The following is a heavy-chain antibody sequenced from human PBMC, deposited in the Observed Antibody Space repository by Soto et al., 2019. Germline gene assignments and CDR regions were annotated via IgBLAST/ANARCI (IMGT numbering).Heavy chain of an antibody. CDR2: ISAYSGNT. CDR1: GYTFTSYG. J-gene: IGHJ6*02. Sequence: ASVKVSCKASGYTFTSYGISWVRQAPGQGLEWMGWISAYSGNTNYAQKLQGRVTMTTDTSTSTAYMELRSLRSDDTAVYYCARTYGSGSYYYYYGMDVWGQGTTVTAP. D-gene: IGHD3-10*01. V-gene: IGHV1-18*04. CDR3: ARTYGSGSYYYYYGMDV.